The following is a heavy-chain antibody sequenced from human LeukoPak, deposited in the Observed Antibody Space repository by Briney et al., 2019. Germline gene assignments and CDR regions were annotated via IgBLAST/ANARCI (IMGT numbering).Heavy chain of an antibody. CDR3: TVFDY. V-gene: IGHV3-49*04. CDR1: GSSFGDSG. Sequence: SLRLSCTASGSSFGDSGLSWVRQAPGKGLEWVGFITNEECVGTTVYAASVKGRFTISRDDSKSIAYLQMNSLKTEDTALYYCTVFDYWGQGTLVTLSP. J-gene: IGHJ4*02. CDR2: ITNEECVGTT.